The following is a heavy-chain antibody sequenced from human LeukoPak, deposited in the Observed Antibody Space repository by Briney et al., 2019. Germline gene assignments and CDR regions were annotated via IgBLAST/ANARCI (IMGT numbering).Heavy chain of an antibody. Sequence: GGSLRLSCAASGFTSSSYSMNWVRQAPGKGLEWVSSISYIYYADSVKGRFTISRDNAKNPLYLQMNSLRAEDTAVYYCARGLAVAGAIIDYWGQGTLVTVSS. CDR2: ISYI. CDR1: GFTSSSYS. CDR3: ARGLAVAGAIIDY. J-gene: IGHJ4*02. D-gene: IGHD6-19*01. V-gene: IGHV3-21*01.